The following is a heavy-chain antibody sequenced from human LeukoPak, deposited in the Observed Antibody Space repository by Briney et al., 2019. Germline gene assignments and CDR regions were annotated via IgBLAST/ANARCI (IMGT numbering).Heavy chain of an antibody. J-gene: IGHJ4*02. CDR2: ISDSSNTK. CDR3: ARDPFQWALGDY. Sequence: GGSLRLSCAASGFTFITYSMNWVRQAPGKGLEWVSYISDSSNTKYYADSVKGRFTISRDNAKNSLYLQMNSLRDEDTAVYYCARDPFQWALGDYWGQGTLVTVSS. D-gene: IGHD2/OR15-2a*01. V-gene: IGHV3-48*02. CDR1: GFTFITYS.